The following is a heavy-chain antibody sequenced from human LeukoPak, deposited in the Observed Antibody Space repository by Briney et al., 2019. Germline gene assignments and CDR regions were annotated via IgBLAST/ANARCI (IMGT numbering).Heavy chain of an antibody. V-gene: IGHV3-23*01. J-gene: IGHJ6*02. D-gene: IGHD2-15*01. CDR1: GFTFNNYA. Sequence: GGSLRLSCAASGFTFNNYAMTWVRQAPGKGLEWVSAVSGHGDATYYADSVKGRFTISRDDSKNTLYLQMNSLRAEDTAVYHCAKAPPAATNYYYGMDVWGQGTTVTVSS. CDR2: VSGHGDAT. CDR3: AKAPPAATNYYYGMDV.